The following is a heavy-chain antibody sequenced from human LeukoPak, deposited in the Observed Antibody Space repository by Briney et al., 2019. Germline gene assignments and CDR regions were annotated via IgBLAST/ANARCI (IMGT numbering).Heavy chain of an antibody. V-gene: IGHV4-4*02. CDR1: GGSISSSNW. CDR2: IHDTGST. Sequence: SETLSLTCAVSGGSISSSNWWSWVRQPPGKGLEWIGEIHDTGSTNYNPPLKSRVTMSLDKSKNQFSLNLNSVTAADTAVYYCATYYDILSGYTFDYWGQGTLVAVSS. CDR3: ATYYDILSGYTFDY. J-gene: IGHJ4*02. D-gene: IGHD3-9*01.